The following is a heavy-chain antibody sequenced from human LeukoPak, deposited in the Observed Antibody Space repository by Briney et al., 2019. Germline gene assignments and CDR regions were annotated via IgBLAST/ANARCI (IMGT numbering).Heavy chain of an antibody. CDR2: IYYSGST. J-gene: IGHJ3*02. V-gene: IGHV4-31*03. CDR1: GGSISSGGYY. CDR3: ARDLVGGLGAFDI. Sequence: SQTLSLTCTVSGGSISSGGYYWSWIRQHPGKGLEWIGYIYYSGSTYYNPSPKSRVTISVDTSKNQFSLELSSVTAADTAVYYCARDLVGGLGAFDIWGQGTMVTVSS. D-gene: IGHD1-26*01.